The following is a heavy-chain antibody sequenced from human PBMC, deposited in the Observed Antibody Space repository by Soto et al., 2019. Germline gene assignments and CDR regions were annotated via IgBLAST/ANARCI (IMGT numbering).Heavy chain of an antibody. CDR2: ISGSGGST. CDR3: AKSVGNWTAFDY. V-gene: IGHV3-23*01. D-gene: IGHD1-1*01. J-gene: IGHJ4*02. CDR1: GFTFSSYA. Sequence: EVQLLESGGGLVQPGGSLRLSCAASGFTFSSYAMSWVRQAPGKGLEWVSAISGSGGSTYYADSVKGRFTISRDNSKNTLYLQMNSLIAEYTAVYYCAKSVGNWTAFDYWGQGTLVTVSS.